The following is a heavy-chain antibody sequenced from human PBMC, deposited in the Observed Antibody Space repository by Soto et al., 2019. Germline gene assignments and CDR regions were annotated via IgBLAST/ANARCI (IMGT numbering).Heavy chain of an antibody. CDR3: AGTQGDSSSWYAYYYYYYYMDV. D-gene: IGHD6-13*01. CDR1: GFTFSDYY. CDR2: ISSSGSTI. Sequence: PGGSLRLSCAASGFTFSDYYMSWIRQAPGKGLEWVSYISSSGSTIYYADSVKGRFTISRGNAKNSLYLQMNSLRAEDTAVYYCAGTQGDSSSWYAYYYYYYYMDVWGKGTTVTVSS. J-gene: IGHJ6*03. V-gene: IGHV3-11*01.